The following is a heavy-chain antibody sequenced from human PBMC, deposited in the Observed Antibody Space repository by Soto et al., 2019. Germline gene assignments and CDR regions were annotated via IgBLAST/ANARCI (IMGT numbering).Heavy chain of an antibody. CDR3: SRDLAVALIDY. Sequence: QVQLVQSGAEVKKPGASVKVSCKASGYSFTSYGISWVRQAPGQGLEWMGWISAYNGNTKYPQKLQGRVTMTTATSTSTAYIALRSLPSDDTAVYYFSRDLAVALIDYWFHGTLLTVSS. V-gene: IGHV1-18*01. J-gene: IGHJ4*01. CDR1: GYSFTSYG. CDR2: ISAYNGNT. D-gene: IGHD5-12*01.